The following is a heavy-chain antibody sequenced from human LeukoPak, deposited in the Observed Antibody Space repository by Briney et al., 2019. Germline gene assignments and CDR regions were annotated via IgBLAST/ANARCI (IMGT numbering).Heavy chain of an antibody. V-gene: IGHV4-61*01. CDR2: IYYNGRT. CDR3: ARDRSTLMDV. J-gene: IGHJ6*02. D-gene: IGHD2-2*01. Sequence: SETLSLTCTVSSGSVSSAKYYWNWIRQPPGKGLEWIGYIYYNGRTNYNPSLKSRVTISVDKSKNQFSLKLSSVTAADTAVYYCARDRSTLMDVWGQGTTVTVSS. CDR1: SGSVSSAKYY.